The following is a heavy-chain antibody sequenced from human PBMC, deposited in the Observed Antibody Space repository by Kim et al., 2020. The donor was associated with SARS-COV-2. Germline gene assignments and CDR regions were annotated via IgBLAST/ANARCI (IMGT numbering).Heavy chain of an antibody. J-gene: IGHJ6*02. Sequence: GESLKIPCEGSGYNFTNYWIGWVRRMPGKGLEWMGIIYPADSDIRYSPSFQGQVTISVDKSITTAYLQWRSLKASDTAMYYCARLWRGSKYSSSGGLDVWGQGTTVSVSS. CDR1: GYNFTNYW. CDR2: IYPADSDI. D-gene: IGHD6-6*01. V-gene: IGHV5-51*01. CDR3: ARLWRGSKYSSSGGLDV.